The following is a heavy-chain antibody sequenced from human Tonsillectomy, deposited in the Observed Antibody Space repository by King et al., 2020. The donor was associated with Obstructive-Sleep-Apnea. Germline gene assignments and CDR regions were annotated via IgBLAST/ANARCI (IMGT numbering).Heavy chain of an antibody. Sequence: VQLVESGGGVVQPGRSLRLSCAASGFTFSSYAMRWVRQAPGKGLEWVAVMSYDGSNEYYADSVKGRFTISRDNSKNTLYLQMNSLRAEDTAVFYCARDLVVLAATGGYYYGMDVWGQGTTVTVPS. J-gene: IGHJ6*02. CDR3: ARDLVVLAATGGYYYGMDV. CDR1: GFTFSSYA. CDR2: MSYDGSNE. D-gene: IGHD2-15*01. V-gene: IGHV3-30*04.